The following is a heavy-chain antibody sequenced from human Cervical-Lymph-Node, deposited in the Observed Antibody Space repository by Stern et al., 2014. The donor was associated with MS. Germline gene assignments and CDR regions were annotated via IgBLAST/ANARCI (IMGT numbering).Heavy chain of an antibody. CDR2: RIPFYGAT. D-gene: IGHD4-11*01. CDR1: GDTFGNYA. J-gene: IGHJ4*02. Sequence: VQLLQSGAEVKKPGSSVKVSCKSSGDTFGNYALRWVRQAPGQGLEWGVCRIPFYGATRYGRKFEGRVAITPEESTRSAFMELANLTSDDTAIYYCALRRSYYDFWGQGTLITVSS. V-gene: IGHV1-69*01. CDR3: ALRRSYYDF.